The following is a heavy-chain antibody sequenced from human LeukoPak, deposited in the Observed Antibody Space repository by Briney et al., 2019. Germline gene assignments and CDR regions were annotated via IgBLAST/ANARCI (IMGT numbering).Heavy chain of an antibody. J-gene: IGHJ4*02. CDR3: AKDTLLYDSSGYYTFDY. Sequence: PGGSLRLSCAASGFTFSSYAMSWVRQAPGKGLEWVSAISGSGGSTYYADSVKGRFTISRDNSKNTLYQQMNSLRAEDTAVYYCAKDTLLYDSSGYYTFDYWGQGTLVTVSS. CDR1: GFTFSSYA. CDR2: ISGSGGST. V-gene: IGHV3-23*01. D-gene: IGHD3-22*01.